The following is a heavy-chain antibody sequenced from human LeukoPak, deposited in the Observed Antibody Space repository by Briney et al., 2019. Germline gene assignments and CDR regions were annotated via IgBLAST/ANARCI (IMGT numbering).Heavy chain of an antibody. CDR3: ARDPEVGAFCGAFNV. CDR2: FHSNGSI. J-gene: IGHJ3*01. CDR1: GFTVSSNC. Sequence: GGSLRLSCAASGFTVSSNCMGWVRQAPGKGLEWVSVFHSNGSINYADSLKGRFTISRDNSKITMYLQMNNLRTEDTAVYYCARDPEVGAFCGAFNVWGQGTMVTVSS. D-gene: IGHD1-14*01. V-gene: IGHV3-66*01.